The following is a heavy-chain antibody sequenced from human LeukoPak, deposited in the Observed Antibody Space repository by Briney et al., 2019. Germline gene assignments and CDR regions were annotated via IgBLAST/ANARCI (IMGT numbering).Heavy chain of an antibody. CDR1: GGSISSHY. CDR2: IYYSGST. V-gene: IGHV4-59*11. CDR3: ASGHQENFDY. J-gene: IGHJ4*02. D-gene: IGHD3/OR15-3a*01. Sequence: SETLSLTCTVSGGSISSHYWSWIRQPPGKGLEWIGYIYYSGSTNYNPSLKSRVTISVDTSKNQFSLKLSSVTAADTAVYYCASGHQENFDYWGQGTLVTVSS.